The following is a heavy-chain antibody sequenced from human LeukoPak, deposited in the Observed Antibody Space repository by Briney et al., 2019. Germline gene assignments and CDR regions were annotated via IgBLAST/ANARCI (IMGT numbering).Heavy chain of an antibody. Sequence: GGSLRLSCAASGFTFRTHAMSWVRQAPGKGLEWVSAISGSGGTTYYADSVKGRFTISRDNSKNTLYLQMNSLRADDTAVYYCAKGSESSGPDWGQGTLPTVSS. CDR1: GFTFRTHA. CDR3: AKGSESSGPD. CDR2: ISGSGGTT. D-gene: IGHD6-19*01. V-gene: IGHV3-23*01. J-gene: IGHJ4*02.